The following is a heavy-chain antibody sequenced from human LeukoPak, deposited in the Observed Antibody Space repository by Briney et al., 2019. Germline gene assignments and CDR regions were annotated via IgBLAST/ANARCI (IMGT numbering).Heavy chain of an antibody. Sequence: ASVKVSCKASGYTFTGYYMRWVRQAPGQGLEWMGWINPNSGGTNYAQKFQGRVTTTRDTSISTAYMELSRLRSDDTAVYYCARSKESVAALFDPWGQGTLVTVSS. V-gene: IGHV1-2*02. J-gene: IGHJ5*02. CDR2: INPNSGGT. CDR3: ARSKESVAALFDP. D-gene: IGHD2-15*01. CDR1: GYTFTGYY.